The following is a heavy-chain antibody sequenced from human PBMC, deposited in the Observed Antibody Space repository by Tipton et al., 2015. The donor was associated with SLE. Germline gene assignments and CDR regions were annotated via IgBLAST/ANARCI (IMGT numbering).Heavy chain of an antibody. D-gene: IGHD6-6*01. V-gene: IGHV4-61*02. CDR3: ARELAEYSSSSGLSDYYYYYMDV. CDR2: IYTSGST. CDR1: GGSISSGSYY. J-gene: IGHJ6*03. Sequence: TLSLTCTVSGGSISSGSYYWSWIRQPAGKGQEWIGRIYTSGSTNYNPSLKSRVTISVDTSKNQFSLKLSSVTAADTAVYYCARELAEYSSSSGLSDYYYYYMDVWGKRTTVTVSS.